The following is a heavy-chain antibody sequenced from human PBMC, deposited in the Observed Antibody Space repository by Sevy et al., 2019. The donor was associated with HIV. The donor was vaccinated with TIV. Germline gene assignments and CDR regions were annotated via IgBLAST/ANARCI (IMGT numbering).Heavy chain of an antibody. D-gene: IGHD3-10*01. V-gene: IGHV3-30*18. Sequence: GGSLRLSCASSGPDFSSNSMHWVRQAPGKGLEWVAVISSDGSDKYNADSVKGRFTISRDNSKNTLYLQMNSLRAEDTAVYYCAKDISRSYYYGMDVWGQGTTVTVSS. CDR3: AKDISRSYYYGMDV. J-gene: IGHJ6*02. CDR1: GPDFSSNS. CDR2: ISSDGSDK.